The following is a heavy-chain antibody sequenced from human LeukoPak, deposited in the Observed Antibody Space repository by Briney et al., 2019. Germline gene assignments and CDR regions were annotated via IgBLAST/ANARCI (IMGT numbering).Heavy chain of an antibody. CDR2: INPNSGGT. V-gene: IGHV1-2*06. D-gene: IGHD3-3*01. CDR1: EYTFTGYY. Sequence: ASVKVSCKASEYTFTGYYMHWVRQAPGQGLEWMGRINPNSGGTNYAQKFQGRVTMTRDTSTSTAYMELSRLRSDDTAVYYCARDEIFLEWLFWGQGTLVTVSS. CDR3: ARDEIFLEWLF. J-gene: IGHJ4*02.